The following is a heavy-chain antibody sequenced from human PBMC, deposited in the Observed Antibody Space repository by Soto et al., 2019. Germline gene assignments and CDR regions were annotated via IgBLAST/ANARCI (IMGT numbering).Heavy chain of an antibody. CDR2: ISGSGGST. Sequence: GGSLRLSCAASGFTFSSYAMSWVRQAPGKGLEWVSAISGSGGSTYYADSVKGRFTISRDNSKNTLYLQMNSLRAEDTAVYYCAKNGKDWVRGVSYYYYMDVWGKGTTVTVSS. V-gene: IGHV3-23*01. D-gene: IGHD3-10*01. CDR1: GFTFSSYA. CDR3: AKNGKDWVRGVSYYYYMDV. J-gene: IGHJ6*03.